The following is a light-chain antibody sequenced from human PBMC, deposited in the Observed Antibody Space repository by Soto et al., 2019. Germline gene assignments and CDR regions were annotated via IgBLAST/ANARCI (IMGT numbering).Light chain of an antibody. CDR1: QSVSSN. V-gene: IGKV3-15*01. J-gene: IGKJ4*01. CDR3: QQYNNWPLT. CDR2: GAS. Sequence: EIVMTQSPSTLSVYPGERATLSCRASQSVSSNLAWYQQKPRQAPRLLIYGASTRATGIPARFSGSGSGTEFTLTISSLQSEDFAVYYCQQYNNWPLTFGGGTKVDIK.